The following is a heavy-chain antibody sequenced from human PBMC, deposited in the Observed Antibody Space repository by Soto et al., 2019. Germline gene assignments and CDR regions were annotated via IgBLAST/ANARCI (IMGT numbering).Heavy chain of an antibody. Sequence: SETLSLTCAVYGGSFSGYYWSWIRQPPGEGLEWIGEINHSGSTNYNPSLKSRVTISVDTSKNQFSLKLSSVTAADTAVYYCARGRIYGDYPFQHWGQGTLVTVSS. CDR2: INHSGST. V-gene: IGHV4-34*01. CDR1: GGSFSGYY. D-gene: IGHD4-17*01. CDR3: ARGRIYGDYPFQH. J-gene: IGHJ1*01.